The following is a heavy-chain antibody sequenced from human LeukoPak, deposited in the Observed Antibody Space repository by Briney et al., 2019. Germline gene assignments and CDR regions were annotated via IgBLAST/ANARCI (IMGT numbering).Heavy chain of an antibody. Sequence: GKSLRLSCVASGFAFNTYGMHWVRQAPGKGLEWVAVIWYDGSNKYYADSVKGRFTISRDNSKNTLYLQMNSLRAEDTAVYYCARDTYYYDSSGYYYPHYWGQGTLVTVSS. D-gene: IGHD3-22*01. CDR2: IWYDGSNK. CDR1: GFAFNTYG. CDR3: ARDTYYYDSSGYYYPHY. J-gene: IGHJ4*02. V-gene: IGHV3-30*19.